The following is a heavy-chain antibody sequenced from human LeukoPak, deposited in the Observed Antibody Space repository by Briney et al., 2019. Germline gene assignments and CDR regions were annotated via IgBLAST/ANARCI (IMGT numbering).Heavy chain of an antibody. J-gene: IGHJ4*02. V-gene: IGHV3-21*01. CDR2: ISSSSSYI. Sequence: PGGSLRLSCAASGFTFSSYSMNWVRQAPGKGLEWVSSISSSSSYIYYADSVKGRFTISRDNAKNSLYLQMNSLRAEDTAVYYCARDGMTTPRQFDYWGQGTLVTVSS. D-gene: IGHD2-15*01. CDR3: ARDGMTTPRQFDY. CDR1: GFTFSSYS.